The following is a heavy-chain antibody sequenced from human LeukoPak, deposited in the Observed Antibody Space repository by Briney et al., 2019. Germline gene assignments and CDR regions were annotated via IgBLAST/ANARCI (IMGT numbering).Heavy chain of an antibody. V-gene: IGHV3-23*01. D-gene: IGHD1-26*01. CDR1: GFTFSSYA. CDR2: LSGSAGST. Sequence: GGSLRPSCAASGFTFSSYAMSWVRQAPGKGLEWVSALSGSAGSTYYADSVTGRFTISRDNSKNTLYLQMNSLRAEDTAVYYCAKRGAEVGATVAPGDYWGQGTLVTVSS. CDR3: AKRGAEVGATVAPGDY. J-gene: IGHJ4*02.